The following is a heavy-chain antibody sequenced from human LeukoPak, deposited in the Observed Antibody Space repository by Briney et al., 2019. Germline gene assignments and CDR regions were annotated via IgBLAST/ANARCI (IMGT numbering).Heavy chain of an antibody. D-gene: IGHD5-24*01. Sequence: NASETLSLTCTVSGGSISSSSYYWGWIRQPPGKGLEWIGSIYYSGSTYYNPSLKSRVTISVDTSKNQFSLKLSSVTAADTAVYYCASELGSEMATITDSVDYWGQGTLVTVSS. J-gene: IGHJ4*02. CDR2: IYYSGST. CDR3: ASELGSEMATITDSVDY. CDR1: GGSISSSSYY. V-gene: IGHV4-39*01.